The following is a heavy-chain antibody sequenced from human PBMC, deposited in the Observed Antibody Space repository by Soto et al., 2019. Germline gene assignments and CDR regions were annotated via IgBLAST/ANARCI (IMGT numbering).Heavy chain of an antibody. V-gene: IGHV1-69*17. Sequence: QVQLVQSGAEVKKPGSSVKVSGKASGGTSRSLSITWVRQAPGQGLEWMGGITPLFGIPNYPQKFQGRLTIIGDNSTGTDYLELSSVRSEDSAVYYCARATHSAGGWFDTWGRGTLVTVSS. CDR3: ARATHSAGGWFDT. CDR1: GGTSRSLS. D-gene: IGHD2-15*01. CDR2: ITPLFGIP. J-gene: IGHJ5*02.